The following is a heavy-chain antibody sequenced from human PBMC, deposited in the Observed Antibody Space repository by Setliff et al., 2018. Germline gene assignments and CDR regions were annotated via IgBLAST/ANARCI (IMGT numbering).Heavy chain of an antibody. CDR1: GYTFNNYA. CDR3: ARDLGYCSRTSCHGDWFDP. J-gene: IGHJ5*02. Sequence: ASVNVSCKASGYTFNNYAINWVRQAPGQGLEWMGWINTDTGNPTSAQGFTGRFVFSLDTSVSTAYLQISSLKAEDTALYYCARDLGYCSRTSCHGDWFDPWGQGTLVTVSS. V-gene: IGHV7-4-1*02. D-gene: IGHD2-2*01. CDR2: INTDTGNP.